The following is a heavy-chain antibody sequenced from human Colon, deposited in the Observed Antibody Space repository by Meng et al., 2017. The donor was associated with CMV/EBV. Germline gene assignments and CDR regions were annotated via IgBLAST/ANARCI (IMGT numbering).Heavy chain of an antibody. J-gene: IGHJ4*02. CDR3: AKDLSSFASLPMDF. V-gene: IGHV3-9*01. CDR1: GFAFSESG. D-gene: IGHD2-15*01. CDR2: ITWTSGST. Sequence: SLKISCVASGFAFSESGMHWIRQTPGRGLEWVAGITWTSGSTGYADSVRGRFTISRDNAKNSLYLQMNSLRLEDTALYYCAKDLSSFASLPMDFWGQGTLVTVSS.